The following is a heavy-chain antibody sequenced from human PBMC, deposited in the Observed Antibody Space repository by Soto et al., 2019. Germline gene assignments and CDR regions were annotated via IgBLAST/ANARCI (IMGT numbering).Heavy chain of an antibody. V-gene: IGHV1-46*01. CDR3: ARQGPYCDY. CDR2: INSSGGRT. CDR1: GYTFTSYY. J-gene: IGHJ4*02. Sequence: GASVTVSCKAYGYTFTSYYMHWVRPAPGHGLVWMGIINSSGGRTSYAHKFTGSVTITRYTSTSTVYMGLSSLRSEDTAVYYGARQGPYCDYWGQRTVVTVSA.